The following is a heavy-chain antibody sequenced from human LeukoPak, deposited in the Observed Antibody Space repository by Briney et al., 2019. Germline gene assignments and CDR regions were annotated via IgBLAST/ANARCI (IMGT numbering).Heavy chain of an antibody. D-gene: IGHD4-17*01. J-gene: IGHJ4*02. CDR3: ARQGNGDLYYFDY. CDR2: IYYSGST. Sequence: SETLSLTCTVSGGSISYYYWSWIRQPPGKGLEWIGYIYYSGSTKYNPSLKSQITISVDTSKNQFSLKLSSVTAADTAMYYCARQGNGDLYYFDYWGQGTLVTVSS. V-gene: IGHV4-59*08. CDR1: GGSISYYY.